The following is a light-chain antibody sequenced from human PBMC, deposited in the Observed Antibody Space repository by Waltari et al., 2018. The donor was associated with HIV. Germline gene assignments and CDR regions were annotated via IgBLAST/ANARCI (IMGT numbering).Light chain of an antibody. J-gene: IGKJ2*01. CDR1: QSVSNAY. CDR2: GAS. V-gene: IGKV3-20*01. Sequence: EFVLTQSPGTLSLSPGERATLPCRASQSVSNAYLAWYQQKPGQTPRLLIYGASSRATSIPARCSGSGSGTDFTITISRLEPEDYAVYYCQQYGRSPPYTFGQGTKLEI. CDR3: QQYGRSPPYT.